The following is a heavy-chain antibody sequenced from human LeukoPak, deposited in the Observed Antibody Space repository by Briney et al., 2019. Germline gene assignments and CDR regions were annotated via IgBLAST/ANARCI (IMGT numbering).Heavy chain of an antibody. CDR1: GGSISSSRSY. Sequence: ASETLSLTCTVSGGSISSSRSYWAWIRQPPGKGLEWIGSIYYSKNTYYNPSLKSRVTISADTSKNQFSLTLGSVSATDTAVYYCVSPRGFSYGYFDYWGQGTLVTVSS. CDR2: IYYSKNT. J-gene: IGHJ4*02. CDR3: VSPRGFSYGYFDY. V-gene: IGHV4-39*01. D-gene: IGHD5-18*01.